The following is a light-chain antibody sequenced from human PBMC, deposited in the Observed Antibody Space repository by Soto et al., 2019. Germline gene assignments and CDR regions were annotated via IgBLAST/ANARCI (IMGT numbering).Light chain of an antibody. J-gene: IGKJ1*01. Sequence: DIQMTQSPSSLSASVGDRVTITCRASQSISSYLHWYQQKPGKAPKLLINVASTLQSGVPSRFSGSGSGTDFTLTISSLQADDFATYYCLQHFNFSWTFGQGTKVE. CDR1: QSISSY. V-gene: IGKV1-39*01. CDR2: VAS. CDR3: LQHFNFSWT.